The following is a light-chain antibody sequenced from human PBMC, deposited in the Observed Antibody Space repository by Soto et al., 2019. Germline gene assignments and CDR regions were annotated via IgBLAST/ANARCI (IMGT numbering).Light chain of an antibody. CDR1: QGISSY. V-gene: IGKV1-9*01. CDR2: GAS. Sequence: IQVTQSPSSLSSSVGDRVTITCLSSQGISSYLGWYQQKPGKAPNLLIYGASTLHSGVPSRFSGGGSGTDFTLTISSLQPEDFATYYCQQVNVYPSTFGGGTKVDIK. CDR3: QQVNVYPST. J-gene: IGKJ4*01.